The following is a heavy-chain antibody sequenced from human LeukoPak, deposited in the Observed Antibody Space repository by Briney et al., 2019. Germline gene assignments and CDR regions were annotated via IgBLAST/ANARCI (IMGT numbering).Heavy chain of an antibody. V-gene: IGHV3-23*01. D-gene: IGHD2-21*01. CDR3: VRDNYGGILDF. CDR2: LTVSGATT. J-gene: IGHJ4*02. Sequence: GGSLRLSCAASGFSFSSYAMSWVRQAPEKGLEWVSSLTVSGATTWYADSVKGRFTLSRDNSKNTLSLQMNTLRADDTAVYYCVRDNYGGILDFWGQGTLVTVSS. CDR1: GFSFSSYA.